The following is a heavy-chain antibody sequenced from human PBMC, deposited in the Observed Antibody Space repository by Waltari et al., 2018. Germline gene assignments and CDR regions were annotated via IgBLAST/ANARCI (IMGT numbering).Heavy chain of an antibody. D-gene: IGHD3-22*01. CDR1: GGSISSSSSY. V-gene: IGHV4-39*01. CDR2: IYYSGST. Sequence: QLQLQESGPGLVKPSETLSLTCTVSGGSISSSSSYWGWIRQPPGKGLEWIGSIYYSGSTYYNPSLKSRVTISVDTSKNQFSLKLSSVTAADTAVYYCASRGYYDSSGLEYFQHWGQGTLVTVSS. J-gene: IGHJ1*01. CDR3: ASRGYYDSSGLEYFQH.